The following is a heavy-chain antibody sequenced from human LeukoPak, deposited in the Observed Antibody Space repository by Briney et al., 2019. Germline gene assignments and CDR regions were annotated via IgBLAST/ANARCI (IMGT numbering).Heavy chain of an antibody. J-gene: IGHJ6*04. D-gene: IGHD3-16*01. Sequence: GGSLRLSCAASGFTFSSSWMHWVRQAPGKGLVWVSRITRGGSSTTYADSVKGRFTTSRDNAKNTLYLQMDSLRDDDAAVYYCARDPGYESWSPFWGGMDVWGNGTTVIVSS. CDR1: GFTFSSSW. V-gene: IGHV3-74*01. CDR2: ITRGGSST. CDR3: ARDPGYESWSPFWGGMDV.